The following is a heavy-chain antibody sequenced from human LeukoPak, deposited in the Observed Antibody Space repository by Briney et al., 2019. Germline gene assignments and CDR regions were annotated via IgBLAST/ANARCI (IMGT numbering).Heavy chain of an antibody. CDR2: XXXDGSNK. V-gene: IGHV3-30-3*01. CDR1: GFTFSSYA. J-gene: IGHJ4*02. Sequence: GGSLRLSCAASGFTFSSYAMHWVRQAPGKGLEXXAXXXXDGSNKYYADSVRGRFTISRDNAKDSLYLQMNSLRDEDTAVYYCARGVGVILTGYYYFDYWGQGTLVTVSS. D-gene: IGHD3-9*01. CDR3: ARGVGVILTGYYYFDY.